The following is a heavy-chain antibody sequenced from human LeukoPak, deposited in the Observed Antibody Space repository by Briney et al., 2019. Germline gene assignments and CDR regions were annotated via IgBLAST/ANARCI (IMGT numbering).Heavy chain of an antibody. J-gene: IGHJ4*02. CDR1: GFTFSTYV. V-gene: IGHV3-33*01. Sequence: PGGSLRLSCAASGFTFSTYVMHWVRQVPGKGPEWVAVIWHDGSNTYYGDSVKGRFTISRDNSKNTLYLQMNSLRAEDTAVYYCATRRGYYFDYWGQGTLVTVSS. CDR2: IWHDGSNT. CDR3: ATRRGYYFDY. D-gene: IGHD3-10*01.